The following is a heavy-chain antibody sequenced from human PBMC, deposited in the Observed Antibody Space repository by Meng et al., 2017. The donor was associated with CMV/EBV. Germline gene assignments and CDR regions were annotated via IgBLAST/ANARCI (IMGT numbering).Heavy chain of an antibody. D-gene: IGHD2-2*01. Sequence: SVKVSCKASGGTFSSHTISWVRQAPGQGLEWMGRIIPILGIANYAQKFQGRVTITADKSTSTAYMELSSLRSEDTAVYYCARGPWVSGDIVVVPAADNWFDPWGQGTLVTVSS. J-gene: IGHJ5*02. CDR2: IIPILGIA. V-gene: IGHV1-69*02. CDR1: GGTFSSHT. CDR3: ARGPWVSGDIVVVPAADNWFDP.